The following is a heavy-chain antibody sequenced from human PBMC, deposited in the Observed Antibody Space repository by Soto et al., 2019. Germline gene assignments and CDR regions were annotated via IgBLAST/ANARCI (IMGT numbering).Heavy chain of an antibody. CDR2: IYYSGST. Sequence: QLQLQESGPGLVKPSETLSLTCTVSGGSISSSSYYWGWIRQPPGKGLEWIGSIYYSGSTYYNPSLKSRVTISVDTSKNQFSLKLSSVTAADTAVYYCASQIRFLEWLSLYYFDYWGQGTLVTVSS. CDR3: ASQIRFLEWLSLYYFDY. V-gene: IGHV4-39*01. CDR1: GGSISSSSYY. J-gene: IGHJ4*02. D-gene: IGHD3-3*01.